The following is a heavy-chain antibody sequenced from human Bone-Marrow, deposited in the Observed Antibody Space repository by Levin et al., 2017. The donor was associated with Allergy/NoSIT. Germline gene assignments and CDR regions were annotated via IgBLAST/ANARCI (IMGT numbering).Heavy chain of an antibody. D-gene: IGHD3-10*01. CDR2: ISYDGSNK. J-gene: IGHJ3*02. V-gene: IGHV3-30-3*01. CDR1: GFTFSSYA. CDR3: ARDRAAFDI. Sequence: GESLKISCAASGFTFSSYAMHWVRQAPGKGLEWVAVISYDGSNKYYADSVKGRFTISRDNSKNTLYLQMNSLRAEDTAVYYCARDRAAFDIWGQGTMVTVSS.